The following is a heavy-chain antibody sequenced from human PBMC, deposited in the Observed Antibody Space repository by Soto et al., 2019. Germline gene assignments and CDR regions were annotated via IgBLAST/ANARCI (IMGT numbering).Heavy chain of an antibody. CDR3: AGGFSDYGDYD. J-gene: IGHJ4*02. CDR2: ISAYNGNT. V-gene: IGHV1-18*01. CDR1: GFTFTSFG. D-gene: IGHD4-17*01. Sequence: QIQLVQSGAEVKKPGASVKVSCKGSGFTFTSFGFNWVRQAPGQGLEWMGWISAYNGNTNYAHNFRGRVTMTTDTSTSTADMELRSLRSDDTAVYYCAGGFSDYGDYDWGQGTLVTVSS.